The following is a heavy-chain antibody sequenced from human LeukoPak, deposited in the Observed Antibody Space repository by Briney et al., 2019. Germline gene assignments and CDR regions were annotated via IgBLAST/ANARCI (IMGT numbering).Heavy chain of an antibody. D-gene: IGHD6-6*01. V-gene: IGHV1-46*01. J-gene: IGHJ6*03. Sequence: ASVKVSCKASGYTFTSYYIHWVRQASGQGLEWMGLINPSGGRTNYAQRFQGRVTMTRDMSTRTVCMELSRLRSEDTAVYYCARNLDISSSSSHAFYYYYYMDVWGKGTTVTVSS. CDR3: ARNLDISSSSSHAFYYYYYMDV. CDR2: INPSGGRT. CDR1: GYTFTSYY.